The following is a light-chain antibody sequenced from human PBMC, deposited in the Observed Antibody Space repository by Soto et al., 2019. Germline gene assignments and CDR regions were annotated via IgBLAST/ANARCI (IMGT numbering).Light chain of an antibody. J-gene: IGKJ1*01. V-gene: IGKV1-5*01. CDR1: QSIRHY. Sequence: DIQMTQSPPTLAASVGNRITITCRASQSIRHYLARYQQMPGKAPKLLIYGASTLQSGVPSRFSGSGSGTEFTLTISSLQPDDFGTYFCQHHNSYSQTFGKGTKVDIK. CDR2: GAS. CDR3: QHHNSYSQT.